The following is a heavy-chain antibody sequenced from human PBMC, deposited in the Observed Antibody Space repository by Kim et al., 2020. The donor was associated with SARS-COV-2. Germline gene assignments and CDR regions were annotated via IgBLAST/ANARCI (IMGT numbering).Heavy chain of an antibody. V-gene: IGHV3-33*01. Sequence: GGSLRLSCAASGFTFSSYGMHWVRQAPGKGLEWVAVIWYDGSNKYYADSVKGRFTISRDNSKNTLYLQMNSLRAEDTAVYYCARGSYYYDSSGYRDYFDYWGQGTLVTVSS. CDR2: IWYDGSNK. D-gene: IGHD3-22*01. J-gene: IGHJ4*02. CDR3: ARGSYYYDSSGYRDYFDY. CDR1: GFTFSSYG.